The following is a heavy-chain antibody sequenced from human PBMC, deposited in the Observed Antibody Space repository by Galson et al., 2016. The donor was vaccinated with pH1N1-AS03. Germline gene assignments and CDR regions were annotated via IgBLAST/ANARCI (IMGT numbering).Heavy chain of an antibody. J-gene: IGHJ6*02. CDR1: GFTFSSYT. CDR3: AREADSSSSTKSHYYYYAMDV. D-gene: IGHD6-6*01. V-gene: IGHV3-48*04. Sequence: SLRLSCAGSGFTFSSYTINWVRQAPRKGLELVSYISSSGTTIYYADSVKGRFTISRDNANNSLFLQMNSLRAEDTAVYYCAREADSSSSTKSHYYYYAMDVWGQGTTVTVSS. CDR2: ISSSGTTI.